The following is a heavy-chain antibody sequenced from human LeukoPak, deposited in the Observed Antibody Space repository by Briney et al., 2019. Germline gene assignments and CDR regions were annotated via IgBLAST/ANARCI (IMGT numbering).Heavy chain of an antibody. CDR1: GFTFSTYM. J-gene: IGHJ4*02. Sequence: PGGSLRLSCAASGFTFSTYMMNWVRQTPGKGLEWGSYISSDGGAIYYADSVKGRFTISRDNAQKSLYLQMNSLRAEDTAVYYCVRELAYWGQGALVTVSS. V-gene: IGHV3-48*01. CDR3: VRELAY. CDR2: ISSDGGAI.